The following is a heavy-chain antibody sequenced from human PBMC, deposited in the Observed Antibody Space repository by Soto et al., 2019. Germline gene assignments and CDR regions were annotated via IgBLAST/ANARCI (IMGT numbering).Heavy chain of an antibody. D-gene: IGHD1-1*01. Sequence: GSLRISSSALGFTVNIHDMTWVRQAPGKGLEWVSVIYRCGTLFYAESAKGRFTISRDDSKKTVYLQINSLRAEDTDVYYWARGNLEGLDFWGQGTLVTVYS. J-gene: IGHJ4*02. CDR1: GFTVNIHD. CDR3: ARGNLEGLDF. V-gene: IGHV3-53*01. CDR2: IYRCGTL.